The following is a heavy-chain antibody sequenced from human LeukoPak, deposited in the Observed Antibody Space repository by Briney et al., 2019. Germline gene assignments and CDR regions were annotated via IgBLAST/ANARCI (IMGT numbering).Heavy chain of an antibody. CDR2: MSPNSGNT. CDR1: GYTFTSYD. D-gene: IGHD1-26*01. V-gene: IGHV1-8*01. J-gene: IGHJ4*02. CDR3: ARGPHTGSYYLGGY. Sequence: ASVKVSCKASGYTFTSYDINWVRQATGQGLEWMGWMSPNSGNTGYAQKFQGRVTMTRNTSISTAYMELSSLRSEDTAVYYCARGPHTGSYYLGGYWGQGTLVTVSS.